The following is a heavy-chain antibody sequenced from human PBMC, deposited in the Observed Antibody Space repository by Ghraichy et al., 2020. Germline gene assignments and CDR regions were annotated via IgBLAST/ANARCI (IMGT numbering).Heavy chain of an antibody. J-gene: IGHJ5*02. D-gene: IGHD3-22*01. CDR3: AKDRTYYYDSSGYFLSGFGGFDP. V-gene: IGHV3-23*01. Sequence: GESLNISCAASGFTFSSYAMSWVRQAPGKGLEWVSAISGSGGSTYYADSVKGRFTISRDNSKNTLYLQMNSLRAEDTAVYYCAKDRTYYYDSSGYFLSGFGGFDPWGQGTLVTVSS. CDR1: GFTFSSYA. CDR2: ISGSGGST.